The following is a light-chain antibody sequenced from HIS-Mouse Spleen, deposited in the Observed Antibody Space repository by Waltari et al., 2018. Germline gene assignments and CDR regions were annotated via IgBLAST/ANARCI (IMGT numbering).Light chain of an antibody. V-gene: IGLV2-11*01. CDR2: GDS. Sequence: QSALTQLRSVSGSPGQSVTISCTGTSSDVGGYNYVSWYQHNPGKAPKLMICGDSKRTYGVPVRVPCSSASNKSSLTISGRRTEDEADYYRSSYAGSYPVVFGGETKLTVL. CDR3: SSYAGSYPVV. J-gene: IGLJ2*01. CDR1: SSDVGGYNY.